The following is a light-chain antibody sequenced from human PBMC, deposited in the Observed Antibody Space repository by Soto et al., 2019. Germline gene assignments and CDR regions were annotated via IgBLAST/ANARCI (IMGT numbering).Light chain of an antibody. CDR1: QSVSGN. Sequence: EIVMTQSPATLSVSPGERATLSCRASQSVSGNLAWYQQKPGQAPRLLIYGASTRDTGLPARFSGSGSGTEFTLTISSLQSEDFALYYCQQYDHWPFTFGPGTKVDIK. V-gene: IGKV3-15*01. CDR2: GAS. J-gene: IGKJ3*01. CDR3: QQYDHWPFT.